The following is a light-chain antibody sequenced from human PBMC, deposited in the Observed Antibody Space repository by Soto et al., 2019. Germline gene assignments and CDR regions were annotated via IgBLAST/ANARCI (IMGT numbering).Light chain of an antibody. Sequence: AIHMTQSPSSLSASVGDRVTITCRASQGIGNDLGWYQQKSGKAPKLLIYAASNLQSGVPSRFSGSGSGTDFTLTISGLQPEDVATYYCLQDNNYPLTFGGGTKVDIK. V-gene: IGKV1-6*01. CDR1: QGIGND. J-gene: IGKJ4*01. CDR2: AAS. CDR3: LQDNNYPLT.